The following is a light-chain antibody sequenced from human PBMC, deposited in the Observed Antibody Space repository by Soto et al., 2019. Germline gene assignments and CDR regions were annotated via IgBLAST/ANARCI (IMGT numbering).Light chain of an antibody. CDR2: AAS. CDR1: QGIRND. Sequence: DIQMTQSPSSLSASVGDRVTITYRASQGIRNDLGWYQQKPGKAPKLLIYAASTLHTGVPSRFSGRGSGTDFTLTINNLQREDFADYFCQQTYSNLWTFGQGTKVDIK. V-gene: IGKV1-39*01. J-gene: IGKJ1*01. CDR3: QQTYSNLWT.